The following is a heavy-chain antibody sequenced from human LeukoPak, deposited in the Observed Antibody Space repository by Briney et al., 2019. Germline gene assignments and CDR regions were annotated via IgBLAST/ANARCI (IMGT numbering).Heavy chain of an antibody. Sequence: PSETLSLTCTVSGGSISSYYWSWIRQPPGKGLEWIGAVFHTGSPYYNPSLKSRVTISIDTSKKEFSLDLGSVTAADTAIYYCARLSYGYDPYFFDYWGHGTLVTVSS. D-gene: IGHD5-12*01. J-gene: IGHJ4*01. CDR3: ARLSYGYDPYFFDY. V-gene: IGHV4-59*08. CDR1: GGSISSYY. CDR2: VFHTGSP.